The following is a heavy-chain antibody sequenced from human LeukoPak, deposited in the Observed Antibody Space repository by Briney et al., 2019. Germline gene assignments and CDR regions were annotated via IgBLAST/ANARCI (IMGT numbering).Heavy chain of an antibody. D-gene: IGHD3-10*01. CDR2: IRYDGSNK. CDR1: GFTFSRYG. Sequence: PGGSLRLSCAASGFTFSRYGMHWVRQAPGKGLEWVAFIRYDGSNKYYADSVKGRFTISRDNSKNTLYLQMNSLRAEDTAVYYCAHETGGSRPGSWDYWGQGTLVTVS. J-gene: IGHJ4*02. CDR3: AHETGGSRPGSWDY. V-gene: IGHV3-30*02.